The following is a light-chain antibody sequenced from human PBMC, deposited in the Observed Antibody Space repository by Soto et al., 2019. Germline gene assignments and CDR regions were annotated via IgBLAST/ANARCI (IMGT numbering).Light chain of an antibody. CDR1: QSISSF. CDR3: QQSYSTPRWT. V-gene: IGKV1-39*01. CDR2: AAS. J-gene: IGKJ1*01. Sequence: DIQMTQSPSSLSASVGGRVTITCRASQSISSFLNWYQQKPGKAPKLLIYAASSLQSGVPSSFSGSGSGTDFTLTISSLQPEDFATYYCQQSYSTPRWTFGQGTKVEIK.